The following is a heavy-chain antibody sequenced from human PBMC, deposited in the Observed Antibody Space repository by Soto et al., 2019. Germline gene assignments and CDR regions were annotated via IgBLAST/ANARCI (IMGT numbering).Heavy chain of an antibody. CDR2: ISYDGSNK. J-gene: IGHJ4*02. D-gene: IGHD3-22*01. Sequence: GGSLRLSCAASGFTFSSYAMHWVRQAPGKGLEWVAVISYDGSNKYYADSVKGRFTISRDDSKNTLYLQMNSLRAEDTAVYYCARETDIYDSSGYFGYWGQGTLVTVSS. CDR1: GFTFSSYA. V-gene: IGHV3-30-3*01. CDR3: ARETDIYDSSGYFGY.